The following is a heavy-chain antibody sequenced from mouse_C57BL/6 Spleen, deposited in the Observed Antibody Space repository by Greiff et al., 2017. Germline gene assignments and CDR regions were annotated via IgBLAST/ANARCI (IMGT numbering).Heavy chain of an antibody. J-gene: IGHJ3*01. V-gene: IGHV1-7*01. CDR2: INPSSGYT. CDR1: GYTFTSYW. Sequence: VQLQQSGAELAKPGASVKLSCKASGYTFTSYWMHWVKQRPGQGLEWIGYINPSSGYTKYNQKFKDKATLTADKSSSTAYMQLSSLTYEDSAVYYCAPHYYGSSPWCAYWGQGTLVTVSA. D-gene: IGHD1-1*01. CDR3: APHYYGSSPWCAY.